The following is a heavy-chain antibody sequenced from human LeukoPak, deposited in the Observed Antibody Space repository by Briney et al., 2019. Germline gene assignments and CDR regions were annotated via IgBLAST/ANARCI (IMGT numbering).Heavy chain of an antibody. CDR2: ISRASESI. D-gene: IGHD3-9*01. CDR3: ARGQYDILTGLPLPDS. CDR1: GFTFNTYS. Sequence: GGSLRLSCAASGFTFNTYSMSWVRQAPGRGLEWVSIISRASESIFYADSVKGRFTISRDNAKNSLYLQMNSLRPEDTAVYYCARGQYDILTGLPLPDSWGQGTLVTVSS. V-gene: IGHV3-21*01. J-gene: IGHJ4*02.